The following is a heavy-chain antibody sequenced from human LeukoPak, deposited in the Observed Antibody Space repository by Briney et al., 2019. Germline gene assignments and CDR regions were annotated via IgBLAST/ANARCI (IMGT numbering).Heavy chain of an antibody. D-gene: IGHD4-23*01. CDR2: IYYSRST. V-gene: IGHV4-59*08. CDR1: GGSISSYY. CDR3: ASHVVTTWGDYFDY. J-gene: IGHJ4*02. Sequence: PSETLSLTCTVSGGSISSYYWSWIRQPPGKGLEWIGYIYYSRSTNYNPSLKSRVTISVDTSKNHFSLNLSSVTAADTAVYYCASHVVTTWGDYFDYWGPGTLVTVSS.